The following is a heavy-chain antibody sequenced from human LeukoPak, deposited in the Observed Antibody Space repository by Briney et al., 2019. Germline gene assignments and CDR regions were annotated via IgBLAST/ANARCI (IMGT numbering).Heavy chain of an antibody. CDR3: ARAGSAGGVFDY. J-gene: IGHJ4*02. CDR1: GGSISSGGYS. CDR2: IYYSGST. V-gene: IGHV4-31*03. Sequence: SETLSLTCTVSGGSISSGGYSWSWIRQHPGKGLEWIGYIYYSGSTYCNPSLKSRLTISVDTSKNQFSLKLSSVTAADTAVYYCARAGSAGGVFDYWGQGTLVTVSS. D-gene: IGHD3-10*01.